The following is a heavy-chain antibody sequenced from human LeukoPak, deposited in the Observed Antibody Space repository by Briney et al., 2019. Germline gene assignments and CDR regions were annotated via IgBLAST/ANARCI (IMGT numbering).Heavy chain of an antibody. D-gene: IGHD1-26*01. CDR3: ARDSGNYPYYFDY. Sequence: SETLSLTCTVSGGSVSNYYWSWIRQSPGKGLEWIGRIYTSGSTNYNPSLKSRVTMSLDTSKNQFSLKLNSVTAADTAVYYCARDSGNYPYYFDYWGQGTLVTVSS. CDR2: IYTSGST. J-gene: IGHJ4*02. V-gene: IGHV4-4*07. CDR1: GGSVSNYY.